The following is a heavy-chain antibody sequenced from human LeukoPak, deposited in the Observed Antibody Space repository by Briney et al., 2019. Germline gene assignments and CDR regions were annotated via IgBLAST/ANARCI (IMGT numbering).Heavy chain of an antibody. J-gene: IGHJ4*02. Sequence: VASVKVSCKASGYTFTSHDINWVRQATGQGLEWMRWMNPNSGYTGYEQKFQGRVTMTRDTSTSTAYMELSSLSSEDTAVYYCARGGSSYNDEHEEFDYWGQGTVVTVSS. CDR1: GYTFTSHD. CDR2: MNPNSGYT. V-gene: IGHV1-8*01. CDR3: ARGGSSYNDEHEEFDY. D-gene: IGHD3-22*01.